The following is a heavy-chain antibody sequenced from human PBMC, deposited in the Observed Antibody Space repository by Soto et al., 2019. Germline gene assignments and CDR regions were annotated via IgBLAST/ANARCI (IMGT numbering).Heavy chain of an antibody. V-gene: IGHV3-23*01. CDR2: MSGSGVTT. CDR3: AKDKGTLSAFDV. J-gene: IGHJ3*01. CDR1: GFTFSSYA. Sequence: DVQLLESGGGLVQPGGSLRLSCAASGFTFSSYAMSWVRQAPGKGLEWVSTMSGSGVTTYYADSAKGRLTISRDNSKNALYLQMSSPRADDTAVYYCAKDKGTLSAFDVWGQGTMVTVSS. D-gene: IGHD1-1*01.